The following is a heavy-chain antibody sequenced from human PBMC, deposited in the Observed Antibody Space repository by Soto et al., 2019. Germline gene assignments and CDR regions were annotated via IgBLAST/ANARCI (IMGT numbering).Heavy chain of an antibody. CDR2: VSNGGST. Sequence: SETLSLTCTVSGGSISSYYWTWIRQPPGKGLELIGYVSNGGSTDFNPSLKSRVTFSVDTSKNQVSLRLSSVTAADTAVYYCARGRILRATGGDFFNIGAHGKRLTV. V-gene: IGHV4-59*01. D-gene: IGHD5-12*01. CDR1: GGSISSYY. J-gene: IGHJ3*02. CDR3: ARGRILRATGGDFFNI.